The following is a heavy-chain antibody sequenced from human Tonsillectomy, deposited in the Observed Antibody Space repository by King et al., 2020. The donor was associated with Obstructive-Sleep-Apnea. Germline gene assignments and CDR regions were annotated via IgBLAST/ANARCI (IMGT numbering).Heavy chain of an antibody. D-gene: IGHD3-22*01. Sequence: PLPALGPGLVPPSATLSLTCPVSGSSFTSGYSWGWIRQPPGKGLEWIGSIYHSGSTSSPPSLKSRVPLSVATSKNPFSLKLKSATAADTAVSYCARADYYDSSGYAYYFDSWGQGTLVTVSS. J-gene: IGHJ4*02. CDR2: IYHSGST. CDR1: GSSFTSGYS. V-gene: IGHV4-38-2*02. CDR3: ARADYYDSSGYAYYFDS.